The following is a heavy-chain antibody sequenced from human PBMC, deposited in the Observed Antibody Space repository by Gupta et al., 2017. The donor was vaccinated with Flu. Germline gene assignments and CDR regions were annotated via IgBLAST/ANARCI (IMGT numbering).Heavy chain of an antibody. CDR2: INPNSGGT. J-gene: IGHJ6*02. CDR3: ARFLSRAAYGMDV. D-gene: IGHD2/OR15-2a*01. CDR1: GYTFTGYY. Sequence: QVQLVQSGAEVKKPGASVKVSCKASGYTFTGYYMHWVRQAPGQGLEWRGWINPNSGGTNDAQKLQGRGTMTRDTSISTAYMELSRLRSDDTAVYYCARFLSRAAYGMDVGGQGTTVTVSS. V-gene: IGHV1-2*02.